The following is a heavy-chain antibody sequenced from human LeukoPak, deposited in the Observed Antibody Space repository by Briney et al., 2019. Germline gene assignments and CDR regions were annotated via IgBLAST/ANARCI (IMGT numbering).Heavy chain of an antibody. V-gene: IGHV1-18*01. CDR2: ISAYNGNT. Sequence: ASVKVSCKASGYTFTSYGISWVRQAPGQGLEWMGWISAYNGNTNYAQKLQGRVTMTTDTSTSTAYMELRSLRSDDTAVYYCARVLRYCSSISCYAFDYWGQGTLVTVSS. J-gene: IGHJ4*02. D-gene: IGHD2-2*01. CDR3: ARVLRYCSSISCYAFDY. CDR1: GYTFTSYG.